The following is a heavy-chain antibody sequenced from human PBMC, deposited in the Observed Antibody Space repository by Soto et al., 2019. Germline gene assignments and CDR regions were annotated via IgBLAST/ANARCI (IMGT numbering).Heavy chain of an antibody. CDR2: IYYSGST. V-gene: IGHV4-39*01. CDR1: GGSISSGDYY. D-gene: IGHD2-2*01. J-gene: IGHJ6*02. CDR3: ARLYGYCIRNSCHGHYAMDV. Sequence: SETLSLTCTVSGGSISSGDYYWSWIRQPPGKGLEWIGYIYYSGSTYYNPSLKSRVTLSVDTSKNQFSLKVTSVTAADTAVYYCARLYGYCIRNSCHGHYAMDVWGQGTTVTVSS.